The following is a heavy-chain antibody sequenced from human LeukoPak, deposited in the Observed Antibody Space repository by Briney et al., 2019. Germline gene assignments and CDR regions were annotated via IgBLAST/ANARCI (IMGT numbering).Heavy chain of an antibody. CDR1: GFTFSSYW. V-gene: IGHV3-7*01. J-gene: IGHJ4*02. CDR3: ARVRDCGGDCYNYYFDY. D-gene: IGHD2-21*02. Sequence: PGGSLRLSCAASGFTFSSYWMSWVRQAPGKGLEWVANIKQDGSEKYYVDSVKGRFTISRDNAKNSLYLQMNSLRAEDTAVYYCARVRDCGGDCYNYYFDYWGQGTLVTASS. CDR2: IKQDGSEK.